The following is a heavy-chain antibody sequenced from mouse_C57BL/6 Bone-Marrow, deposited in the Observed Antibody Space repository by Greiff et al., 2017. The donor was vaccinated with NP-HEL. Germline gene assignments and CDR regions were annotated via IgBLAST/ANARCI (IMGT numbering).Heavy chain of an antibody. J-gene: IGHJ1*03. D-gene: IGHD1-1*01. V-gene: IGHV1-81*01. CDR3: ARPSITTVVYWYFDV. Sequence: VQLQQSGAELARPGASVKLSCKASGYTFTSYGISWVKQRTGQGLEWIGEIYPRSGNTYYNEKFKGKATLTADKSSSTAYMELRSLTSEDSAVYFCARPSITTVVYWYFDVWGTGTTVTVSS. CDR2: IYPRSGNT. CDR1: GYTFTSYG.